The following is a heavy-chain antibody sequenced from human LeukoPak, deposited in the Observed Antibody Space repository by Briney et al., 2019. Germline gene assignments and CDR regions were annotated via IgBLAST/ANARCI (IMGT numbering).Heavy chain of an antibody. V-gene: IGHV3-23*01. D-gene: IGHD6-13*01. CDR3: AQYSSSWSRPYDAFDI. Sequence: GGSLRLSCAASGFTFSSYAMSWVRQAPGKGLEWVSAISGSGGSTYYADSVKGRFTISRDNSKNTLYLQMSSLRAEDTAVYYCAQYSSSWSRPYDAFDIWGQGTMVTVSS. CDR2: ISGSGGST. CDR1: GFTFSSYA. J-gene: IGHJ3*02.